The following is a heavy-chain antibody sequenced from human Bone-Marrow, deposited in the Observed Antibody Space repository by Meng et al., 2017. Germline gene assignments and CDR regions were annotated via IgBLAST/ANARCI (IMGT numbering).Heavy chain of an antibody. CDR1: NNTCTTCS. CDR2: VSTDNGNT. D-gene: IGHD1-26*01. Sequence: PPVEYGAEVKTAGAEVKVASPASNNTCTTCSNSWVRQAPEQGREWMGWVSTDNGNTVYAQEFQGRVTITPDTSTTTAYIELRSLRSDDTAVYYCVRVIAVGASPGFDPWGQGTLVTVSS. J-gene: IGHJ5*02. CDR3: VRVIAVGASPGFDP. V-gene: IGHV1-18*01.